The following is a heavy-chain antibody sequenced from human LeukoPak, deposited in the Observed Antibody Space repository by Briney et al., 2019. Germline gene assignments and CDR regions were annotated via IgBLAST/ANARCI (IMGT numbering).Heavy chain of an antibody. CDR1: GYTFTSYD. CDR2: MNPNSGNT. Sequence: ASVKVSCKASGYTFTSYDINWVRQATGQGLEWMGWMNPNSGNTGYAQKFQGRVTMTRNTSISTAYMELSSLRSEDTAVYYCARPKWGLLPPHHYYYYGMDVWGQGTTATVSS. V-gene: IGHV1-8*01. CDR3: ARPKWGLLPPHHYYYYGMDV. D-gene: IGHD1-26*01. J-gene: IGHJ6*02.